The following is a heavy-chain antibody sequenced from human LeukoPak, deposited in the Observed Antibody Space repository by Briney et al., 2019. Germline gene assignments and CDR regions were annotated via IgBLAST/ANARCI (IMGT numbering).Heavy chain of an antibody. Sequence: SGGSLRLSCAASGFTFSSYSMNWVRQAPGKGLEWVSSISSSSSYIYYADSVKGRFTISRDNAKNSLYLQMNSLRAEDTAVYYCARDRSWPGDFDYWGQGTLVTVSS. CDR3: ARDRSWPGDFDY. J-gene: IGHJ4*02. D-gene: IGHD2-15*01. V-gene: IGHV3-21*01. CDR2: ISSSSSYI. CDR1: GFTFSSYS.